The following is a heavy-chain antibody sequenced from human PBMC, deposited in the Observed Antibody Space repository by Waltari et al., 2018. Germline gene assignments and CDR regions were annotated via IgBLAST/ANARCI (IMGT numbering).Heavy chain of an antibody. CDR3: ARSPTTSYGSGSYYNGY. CDR1: GGSFRGYY. Sequence: QVQLQPWGAGLLQPSEPLSLTCAVSGGSFRGYYCRWLRQPPGKGLAGIGEINHSGSTNYNPSLKSRVTISVDTSKNQFSLKLSSVTAADTAVYYCARSPTTSYGSGSYYNGYWGQGTLVTVSS. D-gene: IGHD3-10*01. J-gene: IGHJ4*02. V-gene: IGHV4-34*01. CDR2: INHSGST.